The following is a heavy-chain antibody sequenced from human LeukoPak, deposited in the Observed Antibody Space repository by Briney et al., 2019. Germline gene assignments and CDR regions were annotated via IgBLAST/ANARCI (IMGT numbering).Heavy chain of an antibody. J-gene: IGHJ5*02. CDR2: INHSGST. D-gene: IGHD3-22*01. Sequence: SETLSLTCAVYGGSFSGYYWSWIRQPPGEGLEWIGEINHSGSTNYNPSLKSRVTISVDTSKNQFSLKLSSVTAADTAVYYCARVCLLPYYYDSSGYSNWFDPWGQGTLVTVSS. CDR1: GGSFSGYY. CDR3: ARVCLLPYYYDSSGYSNWFDP. V-gene: IGHV4-34*01.